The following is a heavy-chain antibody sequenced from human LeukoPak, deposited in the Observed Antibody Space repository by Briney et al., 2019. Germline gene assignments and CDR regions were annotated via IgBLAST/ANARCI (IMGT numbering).Heavy chain of an antibody. CDR2: ISGSGGST. Sequence: GGSLRLSCAASGFTFSSYAMSWVRQAPGKGLEWVSAISGSGGSTYYADSVKGRFTISRDNSKNTLYLQMNSLRAEDTAVYYCAKFNRYDYVWGSYRHWGQGTLVTVPS. V-gene: IGHV3-23*01. CDR3: AKFNRYDYVWGSYRH. D-gene: IGHD3-16*02. J-gene: IGHJ4*02. CDR1: GFTFSSYA.